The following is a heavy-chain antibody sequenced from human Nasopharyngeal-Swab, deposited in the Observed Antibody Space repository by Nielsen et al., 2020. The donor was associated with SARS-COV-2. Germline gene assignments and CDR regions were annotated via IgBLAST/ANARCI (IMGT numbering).Heavy chain of an antibody. D-gene: IGHD2-2*01. CDR1: GFTFSSYA. V-gene: IGHV3-23*01. Sequence: GESLKISCAASGFTFSSYAMSWARQAPGKGLEWVSAISGSGGSTYCADSVKGRFTISRDNSKNTLYLQMNSLRAEDTAVYYCAKYAPATNWFDPWGQGTLVTVSS. J-gene: IGHJ5*02. CDR2: ISGSGGST. CDR3: AKYAPATNWFDP.